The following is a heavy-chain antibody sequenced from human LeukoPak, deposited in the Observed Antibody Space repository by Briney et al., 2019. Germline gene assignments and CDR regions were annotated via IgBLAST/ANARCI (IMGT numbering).Heavy chain of an antibody. V-gene: IGHV3-11*03. J-gene: IGHJ5*02. D-gene: IGHD3-16*01. CDR1: GFTFSDYY. Sequence: TGGSLRLSCAASGFTFSDYYMSWIRQAPGKGLEWVSYISSSSSYTNYADSVKGRFTISRDNAKNSLYLQMNSLRAEDTAVYSRTVPQSGGNWFDPWGPGTLVTVSS. CDR3: TVPQSGGNWFDP. CDR2: ISSSSSYT.